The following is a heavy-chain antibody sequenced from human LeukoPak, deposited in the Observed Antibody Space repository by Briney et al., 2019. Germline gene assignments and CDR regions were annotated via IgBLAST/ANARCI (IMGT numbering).Heavy chain of an antibody. D-gene: IGHD1-7*01. J-gene: IGHJ4*02. Sequence: SETLSLTCTVSGGSISSYYWSWIRQPAGKGLEWIGRIYTSGSTNYNPSLKSRVTMSVDTSKNQFSLKLSSVTAADTAVYYCASLPGITGTTASYYFDYWGQGTLVTVSS. CDR1: GGSISSYY. CDR3: ASLPGITGTTASYYFDY. V-gene: IGHV4-4*07. CDR2: IYTSGST.